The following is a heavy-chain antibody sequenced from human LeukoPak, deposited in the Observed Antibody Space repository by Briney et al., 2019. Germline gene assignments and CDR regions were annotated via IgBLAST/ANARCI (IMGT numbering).Heavy chain of an antibody. D-gene: IGHD2-15*01. J-gene: IGHJ3*02. Sequence: GGSLRLSCAASGFSFSTYWMSWVRQAPGKGLEWVAHIRHDGTEKYYVDSVKGRFTISRDNAKNSLYLQMNSLRAEDTAVYYCARDSCSGGSCYVDSYDAFDIWGQGTMVTVSS. CDR1: GFSFSTYW. CDR2: IRHDGTEK. CDR3: ARDSCSGGSCYVDSYDAFDI. V-gene: IGHV3-7*01.